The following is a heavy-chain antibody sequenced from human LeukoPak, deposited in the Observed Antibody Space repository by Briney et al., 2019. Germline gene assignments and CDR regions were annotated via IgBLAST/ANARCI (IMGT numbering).Heavy chain of an antibody. V-gene: IGHV4-61*05. Sequence: PSETLSLTCTVSGGSISSSSYYWGWIRQPPGKGLEWIGYIYYSGSTNYNPSLKSRVTISVDTSKNQFSLKLSSVTAADTAVYYCARALHDQTYSSSWHGAYYYYYMDVWGKGTTVTVSS. CDR3: ARALHDQTYSSSWHGAYYYYYMDV. J-gene: IGHJ6*03. D-gene: IGHD6-13*01. CDR1: GGSISSSSYY. CDR2: IYYSGST.